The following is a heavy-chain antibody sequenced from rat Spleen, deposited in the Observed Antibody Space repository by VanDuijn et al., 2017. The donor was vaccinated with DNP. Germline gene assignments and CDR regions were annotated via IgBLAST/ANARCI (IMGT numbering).Heavy chain of an antibody. CDR1: GYSITNTYR. Sequence: EVQLQESGPGLVKPSQSLSLTCSVTGYSITNTYRWNWIRKFPGNKLEWMGSVNSAGKTNDNPSLKSRISITRDTSKNQFFLQVNSVTTEDTATYYCARWPGYNPPYAMDAWGQGTSVTVSS. CDR3: ARWPGYNPPYAMDA. D-gene: IGHD1-4*01. CDR2: VNSAGKT. J-gene: IGHJ4*01. V-gene: IGHV3-3*01.